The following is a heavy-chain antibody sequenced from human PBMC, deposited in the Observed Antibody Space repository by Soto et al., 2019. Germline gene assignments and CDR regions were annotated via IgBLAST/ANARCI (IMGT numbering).Heavy chain of an antibody. CDR1: GGTFSTHT. CDR3: ARPPHKIHKLYGSGSYYNY. Sequence: ASVKVSCKASGGTFSTHTITWLRQAPGQGPEWMGWIRADLNNTNYAQKFQGRVTMTTDTSTSTAYMELRSLRSDDTAVYYCARPPHKIHKLYGSGSYYNYWGQGTLVTVSS. D-gene: IGHD3-10*01. CDR2: IRADLNNT. V-gene: IGHV1-18*01. J-gene: IGHJ4*02.